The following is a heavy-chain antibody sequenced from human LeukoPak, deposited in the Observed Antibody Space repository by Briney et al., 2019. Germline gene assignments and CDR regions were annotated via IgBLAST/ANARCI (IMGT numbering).Heavy chain of an antibody. V-gene: IGHV3-23*01. CDR1: GFTFSSYA. CDR2: ISGSGGST. D-gene: IGHD3-9*01. J-gene: IGHJ5*02. Sequence: GGSLRLSCAASGFTFSSYAMSWVRQAPGKGLEWVSAISGSGGSTYYADSVKGRFTISRDNSKNTLYLQMNSLRAADTAVYYCTKEPLLRVSYNCFDPWGQGTLVTVSS. CDR3: TKEPLLRVSYNCFDP.